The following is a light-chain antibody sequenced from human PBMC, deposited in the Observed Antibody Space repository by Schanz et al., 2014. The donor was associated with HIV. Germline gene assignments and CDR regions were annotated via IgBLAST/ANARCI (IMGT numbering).Light chain of an antibody. V-gene: IGKV1-39*01. CDR3: QQGYSTPSIT. CDR1: QGISNY. J-gene: IGKJ5*01. Sequence: DIQMTQSPSSLSASIGDRVTITCRASQGISNYLAWYQQKPGKAPKLLIYAASTLHSGVPSRFSGSGSGTDFTLTINSLHPEDFATYFCQQGYSTPSITFGQGTRLEIK. CDR2: AAS.